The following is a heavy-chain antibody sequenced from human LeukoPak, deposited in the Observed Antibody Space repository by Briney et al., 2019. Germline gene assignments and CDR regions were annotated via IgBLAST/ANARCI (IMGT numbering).Heavy chain of an antibody. CDR2: INTNSGGT. CDR1: GYTFTGYY. D-gene: IGHD6-13*01. Sequence: ASVKVSCKASGYTFTGYYMHWVRQAPGQGLEWVGWINTNSGGTNYAHTVQGRFTITRDTSINTPYMELSRLRSDDTAVYYCARDTELAAAGNYWGQGTLVTVSS. V-gene: IGHV1-2*02. J-gene: IGHJ4*02. CDR3: ARDTELAAAGNY.